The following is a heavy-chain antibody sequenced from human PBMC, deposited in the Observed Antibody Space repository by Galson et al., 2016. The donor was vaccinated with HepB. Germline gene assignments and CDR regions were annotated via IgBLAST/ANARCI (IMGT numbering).Heavy chain of an antibody. J-gene: IGHJ5*02. V-gene: IGHV4-59*01. D-gene: IGHD3-10*01. CDR1: GGSISSYY. CDR2: IYYSGST. CDR3: ARYGTSMVRGVISSWFDP. Sequence: SETLSLTCTVPGGSISSYYWSWIRQPPGKGLEWIGYIYYSGSTNYNPSLKSRVTISVDTSKNQFSLKVSSVTAADTAVYYCARYGTSMVRGVISSWFDPWGQGTLVTVSS.